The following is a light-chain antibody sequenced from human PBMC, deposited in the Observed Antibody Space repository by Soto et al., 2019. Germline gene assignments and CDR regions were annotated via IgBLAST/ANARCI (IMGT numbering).Light chain of an antibody. J-gene: IGKJ1*01. Sequence: DLHLTQSPSSLSASVGDSVTITCRSSQTINKYLNWYQHRPGKAPKLLIYAASSLQTGVPTRFSVAGAGTFFTLTISNLQLEDVASYYCQQSYGSPGAFGRGTKVEI. CDR2: AAS. V-gene: IGKV1-39*01. CDR1: QTINKY. CDR3: QQSYGSPGA.